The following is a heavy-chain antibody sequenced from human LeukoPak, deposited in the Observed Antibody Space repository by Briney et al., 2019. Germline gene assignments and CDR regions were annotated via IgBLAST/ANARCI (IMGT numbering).Heavy chain of an antibody. CDR3: ARDKAGGWYATFDY. CDR1: GFTFSSYS. Sequence: GGSLRLSCAASGFTFSSYSMNWVRQAPGKGLEWVSYISSSSSTIYYADSVKGRFTISRDNSKNTLYLQMNSLRPEDTAVYFCARDKAGGWYATFDYRGQGTLVTVSS. V-gene: IGHV3-48*01. D-gene: IGHD6-19*01. CDR2: ISSSSSTI. J-gene: IGHJ4*02.